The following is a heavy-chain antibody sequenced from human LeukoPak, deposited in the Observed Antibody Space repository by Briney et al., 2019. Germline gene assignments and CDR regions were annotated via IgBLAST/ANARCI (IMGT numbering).Heavy chain of an antibody. V-gene: IGHV1-2*04. CDR2: INPNSGGT. D-gene: IGHD6-13*01. CDR3: ARDRVAAAGFDAFDI. Sequence: ASVKVSCKASGYTFTGYYMHWVRQAPGQGLEWMGWINPNSGGTNYAQKFQGWVTMTRDTSISTAYMELSRPRSDDTAVYYCARDRVAAAGFDAFDIWGQGTMVTVSS. CDR1: GYTFTGYY. J-gene: IGHJ3*02.